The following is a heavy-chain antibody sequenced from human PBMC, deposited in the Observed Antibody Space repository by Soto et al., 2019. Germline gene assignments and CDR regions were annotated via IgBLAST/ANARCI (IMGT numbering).Heavy chain of an antibody. CDR1: GYTFTSYA. CDR3: VRDYGSAVYFDY. V-gene: IGHV1-3*01. J-gene: IGHJ4*02. CDR2: INGGNGNT. D-gene: IGHD6-19*01. Sequence: ASVKVSCTASGYTFTSYAIHWVRQAPGQRLEWMGWINGGNGNTKSSQKFQGRVTITRDTSASTAYMEMSSLRSEDTAVYYCVRDYGSAVYFDYWGQGTLVTAPQ.